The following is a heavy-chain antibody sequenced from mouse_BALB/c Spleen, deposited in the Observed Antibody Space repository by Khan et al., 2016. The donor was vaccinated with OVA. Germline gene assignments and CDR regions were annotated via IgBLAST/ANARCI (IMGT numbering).Heavy chain of an antibody. Sequence: VELVESGGGLVKPGGPLKLSCAASGFTFSSYAMSWVRQTPEKRLAWVATISSAGDYTYYPDSVKGRFTISRDNAKNTLYLQMSSLRSEDTAMYSCTRHNYGPFAYWGQGTQVTVSA. J-gene: IGHJ3*01. CDR2: ISSAGDYT. CDR1: GFTFSSYA. D-gene: IGHD1-1*01. CDR3: TRHNYGPFAY. V-gene: IGHV5-9-3*01.